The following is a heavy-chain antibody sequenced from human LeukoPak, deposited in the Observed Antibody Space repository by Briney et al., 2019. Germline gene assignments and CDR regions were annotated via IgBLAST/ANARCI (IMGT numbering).Heavy chain of an antibody. CDR3: SAASHFDY. Sequence: GGSLRLSCAASGYSFSSNWMSWVRQAPGKGLELVANINQNGSEIYYMNSLKGGFTISRDNAKNSLYMQMNGLRAEDTAMYYCSAASHFDYWGQGTLVSVSS. CDR1: GYSFSSNW. CDR2: INQNGSEI. J-gene: IGHJ4*02. V-gene: IGHV3-7*01.